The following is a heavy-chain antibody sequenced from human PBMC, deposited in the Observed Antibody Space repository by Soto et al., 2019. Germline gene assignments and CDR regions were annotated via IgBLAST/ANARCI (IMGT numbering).Heavy chain of an antibody. Sequence: GSLRLSCAASGXPFSTYGMHWVRHTPGTGLVWVSRTCRYGRELYYADSVKGRFTISRDDANNTLYLQMDSLRVEDKGIYYCVRGTTAWRGMDYWGQGALVTVS. J-gene: IGHJ4*02. D-gene: IGHD1-1*01. CDR1: GXPFSTYG. CDR3: VRGTTAWRGMDY. V-gene: IGHV3-74*01. CDR2: TCRYGREL.